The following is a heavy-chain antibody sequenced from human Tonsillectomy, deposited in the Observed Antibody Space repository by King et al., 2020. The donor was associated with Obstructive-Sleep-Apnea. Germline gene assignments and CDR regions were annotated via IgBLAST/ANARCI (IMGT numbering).Heavy chain of an antibody. V-gene: IGHV4-59*12. Sequence: VQLQESGPGLVKPSETLSLSCSVSGGSIINSFWSWIRQPPGKGLVWIGYIYYNGSATYNPSLKSRVSMSVDTSKNQFSLELRSVTAADTAVYYCAREGGTSGNYWGQVTLVTVSS. CDR3: AREGGTSGNY. CDR2: IYYNGSA. J-gene: IGHJ4*02. D-gene: IGHD1-26*01. CDR1: GGSIINSF.